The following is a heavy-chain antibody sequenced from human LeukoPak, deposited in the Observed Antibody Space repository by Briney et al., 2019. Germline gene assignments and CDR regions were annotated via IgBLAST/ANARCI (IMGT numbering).Heavy chain of an antibody. J-gene: IGHJ5*02. D-gene: IGHD6-6*01. V-gene: IGHV4-59*02. CDR1: GGSVSGYY. CDR2: VYYSGST. CDR3: ARGSMSGRPDNWFDP. Sequence: SETLSLTCVVSGGSVSGYYWGWIRQPPGRGLEWIGYVYYSGSTNYNPSLKSRVTISVDTSKDQLSLKLSSVTAADTAVYYCARGSMSGRPDNWFDPWGQGILVTVSS.